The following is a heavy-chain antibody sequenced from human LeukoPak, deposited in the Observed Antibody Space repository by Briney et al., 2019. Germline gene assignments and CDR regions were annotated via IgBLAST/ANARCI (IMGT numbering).Heavy chain of an antibody. CDR3: AKRGVVIRVILVGFHKEAYYFDS. J-gene: IGHJ4*02. Sequence: GGSLRLSCAVSGITLSNYGMSWVRQAPGKGLEWVAGISDSGGRTNYADSVKGRFTISRDNSKNTLYLQMNSLRAGDTAVYFCAKRGVVIRVILVGFHKEAYYFDSWGQGALVTVSS. CDR1: GITLSNYG. CDR2: ISDSGGRT. D-gene: IGHD2-21*01. V-gene: IGHV3-23*01.